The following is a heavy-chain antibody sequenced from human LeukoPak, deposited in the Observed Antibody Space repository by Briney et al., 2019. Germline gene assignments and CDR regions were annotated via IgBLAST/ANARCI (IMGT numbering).Heavy chain of an antibody. CDR3: ARETSYYGSRPLDV. CDR1: GGSISSGSYY. V-gene: IGHV4-61*02. J-gene: IGHJ6*04. D-gene: IGHD3-10*01. Sequence: SETLSLTCTVSGGSISSGSYYWSWIRQPAGKGLEWIGRIYTSGTTSYNPSLKSRLTMSVDTSKNQFSLKLSSVTAADTAVYYCARETSYYGSRPLDVWGKGTTVTVSS. CDR2: IYTSGTT.